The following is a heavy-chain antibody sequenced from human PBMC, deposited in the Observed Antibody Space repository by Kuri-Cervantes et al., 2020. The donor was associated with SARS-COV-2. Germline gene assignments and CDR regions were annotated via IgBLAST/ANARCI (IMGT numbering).Heavy chain of an antibody. D-gene: IGHD6-6*01. J-gene: IGHJ4*02. CDR1: GYSISSGYY. CDR2: IYYSGST. V-gene: IGHV4-38-2*02. Sequence: GSLRLSCTVSGYSISSGYYWGWIRQPPGKGLEWIGYIYYSGSTYYNPSLKSRVTISVDTSKNQFSLKLSSVTAADTAVYYCARALAARADYWGQGTLVTVSS. CDR3: ARALAARADY.